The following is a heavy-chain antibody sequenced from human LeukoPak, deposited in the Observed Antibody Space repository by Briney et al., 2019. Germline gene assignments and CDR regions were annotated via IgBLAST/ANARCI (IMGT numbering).Heavy chain of an antibody. CDR2: INHSGST. D-gene: IGHD4-17*01. V-gene: IGHV4-34*01. J-gene: IGHJ4*02. Sequence: PSETLSLTCAVYGGSFSGYYWSWIRQPPGKGLEWIGEINHSGSTNYNPSLKSRVTISVDTSKNQFSLKLSSVTAEDTAVYYCASTTVTTFKVDYWGQGTLVTVSS. CDR1: GGSFSGYY. CDR3: ASTTVTTFKVDY.